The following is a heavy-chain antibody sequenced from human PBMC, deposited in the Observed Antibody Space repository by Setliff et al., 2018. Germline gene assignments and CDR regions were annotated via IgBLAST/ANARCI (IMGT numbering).Heavy chain of an antibody. CDR2: IYYTGST. CDR1: GGSISSRSYY. V-gene: IGHV4-39*07. Sequence: SETLSLTCTVSGGSISSRSYYWGWIRQPPGKGLEWIGSIYYTGSTYYNPSLKSRVTMSVDTSKRQFSLKLGSATAADTAVYYCARDMGQPYYFESWGLGTLVTVSS. CDR3: ARDMGQPYYFES. D-gene: IGHD1-1*01. J-gene: IGHJ4*02.